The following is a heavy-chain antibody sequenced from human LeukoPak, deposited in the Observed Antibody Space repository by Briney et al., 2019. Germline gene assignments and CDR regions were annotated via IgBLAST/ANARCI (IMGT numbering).Heavy chain of an antibody. CDR2: IIPNSGAT. J-gene: IGHJ4*02. Sequence: ASVKVSCKASGYTFTGNPILWVRQAPGQGLEWMGWIIPNSGATTYAQKFQGRVAMTRDTSISTAFMELSSLRSDATAVYYCTREDYWGQGTPVTVSS. CDR3: TREDY. CDR1: GYTFTGNP. V-gene: IGHV1-2*02.